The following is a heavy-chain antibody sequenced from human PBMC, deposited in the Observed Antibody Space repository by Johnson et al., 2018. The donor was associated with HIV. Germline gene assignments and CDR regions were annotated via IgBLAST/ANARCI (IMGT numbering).Heavy chain of an antibody. CDR2: IRYDGSNK. D-gene: IGHD4-17*01. CDR3: AKDNSYGDLRDAFDI. Sequence: QVQLVESGGGLVQPGGSLRLSCAASGFTFSNYGMHWVRQAPGKGLEWVAFIRYDGSNKYYADSVKGRFTISRDNSKNTLYLQMNSLRAEDTAVYYCAKDNSYGDLRDAFDIWGQGTMVTVSS. J-gene: IGHJ3*02. V-gene: IGHV3-30*02. CDR1: GFTFSNYG.